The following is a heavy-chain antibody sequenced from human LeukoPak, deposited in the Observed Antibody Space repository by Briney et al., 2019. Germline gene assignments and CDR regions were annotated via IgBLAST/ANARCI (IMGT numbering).Heavy chain of an antibody. D-gene: IGHD2-2*01. Sequence: ASVTVSCKASGYTFTSYGISWVRQAPGQGLEWMGWISAYNGNTNYAQKLQGRVTMTTDTSTSTAYMELRSLRSDDTAVYYCARVRDIVVVPEEFYYMDVWGKGTTVTVSS. CDR3: ARVRDIVVVPEEFYYMDV. V-gene: IGHV1-18*01. J-gene: IGHJ6*03. CDR2: ISAYNGNT. CDR1: GYTFTSYG.